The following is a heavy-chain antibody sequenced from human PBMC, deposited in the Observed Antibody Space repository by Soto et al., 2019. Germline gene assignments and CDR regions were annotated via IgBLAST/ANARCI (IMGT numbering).Heavy chain of an antibody. Sequence: GASVKVSCKASGYTFTGYYMHWVRQAPGQGLEWMGWINPNSGGTNYAQKFQGWVTMTRDTSISTAYMELSRLRSDDTAVYYCARGYCCCSCCPYYYYGKDFWGQGTTVTVSS. J-gene: IGHJ6*02. CDR2: INPNSGGT. V-gene: IGHV1-2*04. CDR1: GYTFTGYY. D-gene: IGHD2-2*01. CDR3: ARGYCCCSCCPYYYYGKDF.